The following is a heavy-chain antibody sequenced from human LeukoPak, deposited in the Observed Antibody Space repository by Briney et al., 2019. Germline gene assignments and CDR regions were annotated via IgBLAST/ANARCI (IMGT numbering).Heavy chain of an antibody. CDR2: IYSGGST. CDR3: ARGGYAKTLYYFDY. D-gene: IGHD2-2*01. CDR1: GFTVSSNY. J-gene: IGHJ4*02. V-gene: IGHV3-53*04. Sequence: GGSLRLSCAASGFTVSSNYMSWVRQTPGKGLEWVSVIYSGGSTYYADSVKGRFTISRHNSKNTLYLQMNSLRAEDTAVYYCARGGYAKTLYYFDYWGQGTLVTVSS.